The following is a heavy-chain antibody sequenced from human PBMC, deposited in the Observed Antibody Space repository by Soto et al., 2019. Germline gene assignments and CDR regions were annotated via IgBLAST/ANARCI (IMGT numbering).Heavy chain of an antibody. D-gene: IGHD3-10*01. Sequence: PGGSLRLSCVASGFPFSNYDMYWVREAAGKGLEWLSGIGTLADTFYTDSVKGRFTISRDNAKNSVYLQMNSLRAGDTGVYFCARGRSNDFGSSPPPRFDPRGQGTLVTVSS. CDR3: ARGRSNDFGSSPPPRFDP. CDR1: GFPFSNYD. V-gene: IGHV3-13*01. J-gene: IGHJ5*02. CDR2: IGTLADT.